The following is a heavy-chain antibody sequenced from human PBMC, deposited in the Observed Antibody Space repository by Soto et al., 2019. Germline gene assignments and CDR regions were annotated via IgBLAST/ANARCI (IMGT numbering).Heavy chain of an antibody. CDR3: ARDFVYDFWSGYYNYYYYGMDV. CDR1: GGTFSSYA. Sequence: GASVKVSCKASGGTFSSYAISWVRQAPGQGLEWMGGIIPIFGTANYAQKFQGRVTITADESTSTAYMELSSLRSEDTAVYYCARDFVYDFWSGYYNYYYYGMDVWGQGTTVTVSS. CDR2: IIPIFGTA. D-gene: IGHD3-3*01. J-gene: IGHJ6*02. V-gene: IGHV1-69*13.